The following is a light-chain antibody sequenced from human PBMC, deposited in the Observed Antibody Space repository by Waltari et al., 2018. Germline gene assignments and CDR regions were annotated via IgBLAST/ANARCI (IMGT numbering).Light chain of an antibody. CDR1: QSISSW. J-gene: IGKJ2*01. Sequence: DIQMTQSPSTLSASVGDRVTITCRASQSISSWLAWYQQKPGEAPKFLICKASSLESGVPSRFSGSGSGTEFTLTISSLQPDDFATYYCQQYNSYSYTFGQGTKLEIK. V-gene: IGKV1-5*03. CDR2: KAS. CDR3: QQYNSYSYT.